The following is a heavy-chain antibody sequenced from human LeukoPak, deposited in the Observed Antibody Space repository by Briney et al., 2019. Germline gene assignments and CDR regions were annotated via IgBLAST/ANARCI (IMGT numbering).Heavy chain of an antibody. CDR1: GFTFGSYG. V-gene: IGHV3-30*03. CDR2: ISDNGGNE. J-gene: IGHJ4*02. D-gene: IGHD2/OR15-2a*01. CDR3: ATDPSNTGTYYVLDY. Sequence: GGSLRLSCATSGFTFGSYGLHWVRQAPGKGPEWVSVISDNGGNEYYADSVKGRFTISRDNSKNMLYLQMNSLRADDTAVYYCATDPSNTGTYYVLDYWGQGTLVSVSS.